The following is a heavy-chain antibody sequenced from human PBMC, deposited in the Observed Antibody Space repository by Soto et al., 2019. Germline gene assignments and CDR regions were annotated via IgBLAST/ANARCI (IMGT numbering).Heavy chain of an antibody. J-gene: IGHJ4*02. V-gene: IGHV4-31*03. CDR3: ARAYSSGWYEGEYYFDY. CDR2: IYYSGST. D-gene: IGHD6-19*01. Sequence: ASETLSLTCTVSGGSISSGCYYWSWIRQHPGKGLEWIGYIYYSGSTYYNPSLKSRVTISVDTSKNQFSLKLSSVTAADTAVYYCARAYSSGWYEGEYYFDYWGQGTLVTVSS. CDR1: GGSISSGCYY.